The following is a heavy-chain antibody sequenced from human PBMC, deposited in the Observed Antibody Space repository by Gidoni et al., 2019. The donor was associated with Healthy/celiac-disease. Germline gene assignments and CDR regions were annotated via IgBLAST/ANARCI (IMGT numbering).Heavy chain of an antibody. CDR3: GGGSVRGVIGG. D-gene: IGHD3-10*01. CDR1: GGSISSYY. CDR2: IYYSGST. Sequence: QVQLQESGPGLVKPSETLSLTCTVSGGSISSYYWSWIRQPPGKGLEGLGYIYYSGSTNYNPSHKSRVTITEETSKNKFSLRLSSGTAGDTAGYYWGGGSVRGVIGGWGQGTLVTVSS. V-gene: IGHV4-59*01. J-gene: IGHJ4*02.